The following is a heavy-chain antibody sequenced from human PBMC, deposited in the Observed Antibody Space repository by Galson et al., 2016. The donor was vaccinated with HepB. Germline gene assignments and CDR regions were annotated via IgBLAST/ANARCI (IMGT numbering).Heavy chain of an antibody. CDR3: ARAYSRLGRWRLLYYFDY. CDR2: IYSDTST. Sequence: SLRLSCAASAFNIRKNYMSWVRQAPGQGLEWVSTIYSDTSTYYADSVKGRFTISRDNSKNSLYLQMNSLRAEDTAVYYCARAYSRLGRWRLLYYFDYWGQGTLVTVSS. CDR1: AFNIRKNY. D-gene: IGHD2/OR15-2a*01. V-gene: IGHV3-53*01. J-gene: IGHJ4*02.